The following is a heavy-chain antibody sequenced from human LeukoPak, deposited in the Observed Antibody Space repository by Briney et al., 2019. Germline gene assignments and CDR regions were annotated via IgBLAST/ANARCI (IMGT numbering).Heavy chain of an antibody. D-gene: IGHD4-23*01. V-gene: IGHV1-69*16. Sequence: ASVKVSCKASGGTYRYNINWVRHAPGQGLEWMGGVIPPLRTANYAQQFQGRVTITTDDSTNTAYMELTGLTSEDAAVYYCATYGGHLAEYLQHWGQGTLVAVSS. CDR1: GGTYRYN. CDR3: ATYGGHLAEYLQH. J-gene: IGHJ1*01. CDR2: VIPPLRTA.